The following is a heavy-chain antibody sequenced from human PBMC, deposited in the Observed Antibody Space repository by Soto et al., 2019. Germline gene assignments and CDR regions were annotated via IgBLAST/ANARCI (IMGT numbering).Heavy chain of an antibody. V-gene: IGHV3-30*18. CDR1: GFSLSNYD. CDR2: ISSDGTKE. Sequence: PWGSLRLSCEVAGFSLSNYDMHWVRQAPGKGLEWVGAISSDGTKESYGDSVRGRFTISRDNPKNTVYLQMNSLRGDDSAMYYCAQAQATAIHSGFYIWCPATMLSVSS. CDR3: AQAQATAIHSGFYI. J-gene: IGHJ3*02. D-gene: IGHD2-21*02.